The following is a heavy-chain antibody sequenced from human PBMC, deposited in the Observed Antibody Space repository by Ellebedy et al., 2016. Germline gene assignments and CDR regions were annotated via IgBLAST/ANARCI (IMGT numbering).Heavy chain of an antibody. CDR2: IYYSGST. CDR1: SGSISSYY. V-gene: IGHV4-59*01. Sequence: SETLSLTCTVSSGSISSYYWSWIRQPPGKGLEWIGYIYYSGSTNYNPSLKSRVTISVDTSKNQFSLKLSSVTAADTAVYYCARAPLVIAAAGTTGGFDYWGQGTLVTVSS. J-gene: IGHJ4*02. CDR3: ARAPLVIAAAGTTGGFDY. D-gene: IGHD6-13*01.